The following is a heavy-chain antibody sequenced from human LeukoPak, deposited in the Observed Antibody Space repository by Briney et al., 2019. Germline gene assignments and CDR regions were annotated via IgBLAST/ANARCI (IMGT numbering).Heavy chain of an antibody. CDR2: IYYSGST. V-gene: IGHV4-39*07. Sequence: SETLSLTCTVSGDSISSSSYYWGWIRQPPGKGLEWIGGIYYSGSTYYNPSLKSRVTISVDTSKNQFSLKLSSVTAADTAVYYCARDQELLRSFDYWGQGTLVTVSS. CDR3: ARDQELLRSFDY. CDR1: GDSISSSSYY. D-gene: IGHD1-26*01. J-gene: IGHJ4*02.